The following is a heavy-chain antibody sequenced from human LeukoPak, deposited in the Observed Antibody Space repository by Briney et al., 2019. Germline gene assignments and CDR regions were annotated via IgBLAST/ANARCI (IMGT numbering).Heavy chain of an antibody. Sequence: GGSLRLSCAASGFTFDDYAMHWVRQAPGKGLEWVSGISWNSGSIGYADSVKGRFTISRDNAKNSLYLQMNSLRAEDTALYYCAKDPMGGAKDPMGVVRGNGMDVWGQGTTVTVSS. CDR3: AKDPMGGAKDPMGVVRGNGMDV. D-gene: IGHD3-10*01. CDR1: GFTFDDYA. J-gene: IGHJ6*02. CDR2: ISWNSGSI. V-gene: IGHV3-9*01.